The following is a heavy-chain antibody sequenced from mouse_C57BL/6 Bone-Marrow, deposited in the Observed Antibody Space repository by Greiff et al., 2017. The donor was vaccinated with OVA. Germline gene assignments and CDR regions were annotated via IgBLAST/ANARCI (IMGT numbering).Heavy chain of an antibody. CDR1: GFSFNTYA. CDR2: IRSKSNNYAT. CDR3: VRHDVYWYFDV. Sequence: EVKLVESGGGLVQPKGSLKLSCAASGFSFNTYAMNWVRQAPGKGLEWVARIRSKSNNYATYYADSVKDRFTISGDDSESMLYLQMNNLKTEDTAMYYCVRHDVYWYFDVWGTGTTVTVSS. V-gene: IGHV10-1*01. J-gene: IGHJ1*03. D-gene: IGHD2-3*01.